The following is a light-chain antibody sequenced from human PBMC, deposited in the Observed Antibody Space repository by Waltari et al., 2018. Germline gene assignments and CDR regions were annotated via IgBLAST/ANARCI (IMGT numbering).Light chain of an antibody. V-gene: IGKV3-20*01. CDR1: QSVSMY. CDR2: GAS. CDR3: QQYVSLPAT. Sequence: EIVLTQSPGTLSLSPGDRAILSCRARQSVSMYLAWYQQKPGQAPRLLIYGASSRATGIPDRFSGSGSGTDFSLTISRLEPEDFAVYYCQQYVSLPATFGQGTKVEIE. J-gene: IGKJ1*01.